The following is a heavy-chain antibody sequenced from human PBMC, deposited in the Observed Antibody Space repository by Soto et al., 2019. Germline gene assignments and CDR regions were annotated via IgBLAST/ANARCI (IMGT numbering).Heavy chain of an antibody. J-gene: IGHJ6*02. V-gene: IGHV1-18*04. Sequence: QEQLVRSGGEVKKPGASVRVSCKASGYTFTKYGITWVRQAPGQGLEWMGWIGVYNGKTNYARKLQGRVIMTADTSASTAYMELRSLRSDDTAVYYCSRARYCTSPSCYNHYYYGMDIWGQGTTVSVSS. CDR3: SRARYCTSPSCYNHYYYGMDI. CDR2: IGVYNGKT. D-gene: IGHD2-2*02. CDR1: GYTFTKYG.